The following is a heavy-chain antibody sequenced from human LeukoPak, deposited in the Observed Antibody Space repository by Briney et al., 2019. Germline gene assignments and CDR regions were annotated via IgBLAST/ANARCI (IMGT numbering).Heavy chain of an antibody. CDR3: ARVPIVGATLGY. Sequence: GGSLRLSCAASGFTFSDHYMDWVRQAPGKGLEWVGRTRNRADSYTTEYAASVKGRFTISRDDSKNSLYLQMNSLKTEDTAVYYCARVPIVGATLGYWGQGTLVTVSS. J-gene: IGHJ4*02. V-gene: IGHV3-72*01. D-gene: IGHD1-26*01. CDR1: GFTFSDHY. CDR2: TRNRADSYTT.